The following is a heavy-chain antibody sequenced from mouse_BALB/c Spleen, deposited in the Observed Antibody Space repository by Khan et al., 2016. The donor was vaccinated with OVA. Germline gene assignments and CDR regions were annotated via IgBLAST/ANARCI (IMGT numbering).Heavy chain of an antibody. J-gene: IGHJ3*01. CDR1: GFTFSSYT. Sequence: EVELVESGGGLVKPGGSLKLSCAASGFTFSSYTMSWVRQTPEKSLEWVATISSGGSYTYYPDSVKGRFTISRDNAKNTLYLQMSSLKSEDTAMYYCTRDGTLRRFAYWGQGTRVTVSA. D-gene: IGHD1-2*01. V-gene: IGHV5-6-4*01. CDR2: ISSGGSYT. CDR3: TRDGTLRRFAY.